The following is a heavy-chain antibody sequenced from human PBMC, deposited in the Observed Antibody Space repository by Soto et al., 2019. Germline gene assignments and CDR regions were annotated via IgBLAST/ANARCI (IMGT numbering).Heavy chain of an antibody. CDR3: AKEPVSITIFGVSGMDV. J-gene: IGHJ6*02. D-gene: IGHD3-3*01. Sequence: SVTLSLTCTVSAGTISSCDYYWIWIRQPPGKGLEWIGYIYYSGSTYYNPSLKSRVTISLDTSKNPFSLNLSSVTAPNTPVSYCAKEPVSITIFGVSGMDVWGRGTTVTVSS. V-gene: IGHV4-30-4*01. CDR1: AGTISSCDYY. CDR2: IYYSGST.